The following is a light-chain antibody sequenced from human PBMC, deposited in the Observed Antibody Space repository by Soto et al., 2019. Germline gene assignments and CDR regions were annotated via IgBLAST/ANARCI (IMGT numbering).Light chain of an antibody. Sequence: ETVLTQSPGTLSLSPGGRATLSCRASQSVTSSDLAWYQQKPGRAPRLLIYGSSIRATGIPDRFSGSGSETDFILSISRLEPEDFAMYYCQQYGSSLFTFGQGTRLEI. V-gene: IGKV3-20*01. CDR3: QQYGSSLFT. CDR2: GSS. J-gene: IGKJ5*01. CDR1: QSVTSSD.